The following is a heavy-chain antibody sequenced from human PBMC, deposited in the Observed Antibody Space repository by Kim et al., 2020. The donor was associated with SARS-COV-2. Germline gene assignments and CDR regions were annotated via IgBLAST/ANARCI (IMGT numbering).Heavy chain of an antibody. J-gene: IGHJ4*02. CDR3: ASAARPPHI. CDR2: GTA. D-gene: IGHD6-6*01. Sequence: GTANTAQKFQGRVTITPDESTSTAYMELSSLRSEDTAVYYCASAARPPHIWGQGTLVTVSS. V-gene: IGHV1-69*01.